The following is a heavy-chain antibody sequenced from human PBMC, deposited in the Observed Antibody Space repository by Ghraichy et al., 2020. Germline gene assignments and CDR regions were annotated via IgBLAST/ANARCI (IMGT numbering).Heavy chain of an antibody. V-gene: IGHV4-59*01. CDR1: GGSISSYY. CDR2: IYYSGST. D-gene: IGHD3-3*01. J-gene: IGHJ4*02. Sequence: SETLSLTCTVSGGSISSYYWSWIRQPPGKGLEWIGYIYYSGSTNYNPSLKSRVTISVDTSKNQFSLKLSSVTAADTAVYYCARENDFWSGYFDWGQGTLVTVSS. CDR3: ARENDFWSGYFD.